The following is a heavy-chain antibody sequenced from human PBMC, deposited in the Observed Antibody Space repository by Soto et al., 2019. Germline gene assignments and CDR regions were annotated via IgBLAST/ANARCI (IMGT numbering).Heavy chain of an antibody. J-gene: IGHJ4*02. D-gene: IGHD6-19*01. CDR3: AKGPVVAVAPDY. CDR2: ISGSGGST. Sequence: GGALRLSCAASGFTFSSYAMSWVRQAPGKGLEWVPAISGSGGSTYYADSVKGRFTISRDNSKNTLYLQMNSLRAEDTAVYYCAKGPVVAVAPDYWGQGTLVTVSS. CDR1: GFTFSSYA. V-gene: IGHV3-23*01.